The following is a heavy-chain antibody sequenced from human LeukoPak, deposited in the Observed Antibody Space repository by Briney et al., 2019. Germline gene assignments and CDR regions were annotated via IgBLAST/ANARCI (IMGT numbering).Heavy chain of an antibody. V-gene: IGHV4-39*01. CDR2: IYYSGST. D-gene: IGHD2-8*01. CDR3: ATYCTNGVCYSGSLDWYFDL. Sequence: SETLSLTCTVSGGSISGSSYYWGWIRQPPGKGLECIGSIYYSGSTYYNPSLKSRVTISVDTSKNQFSLKLSSVTAADTAVYYCATYCTNGVCYSGSLDWYFDLWGRGTLVTVSS. J-gene: IGHJ2*01. CDR1: GGSISGSSYY.